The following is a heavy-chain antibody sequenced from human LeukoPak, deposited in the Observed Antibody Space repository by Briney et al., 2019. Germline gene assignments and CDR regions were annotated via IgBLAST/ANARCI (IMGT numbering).Heavy chain of an antibody. Sequence: PSETLSLTCTVSGYSISSGYYWGWIRQPPGKGLEWMGSIYHSGSTYYNPSLKSRVTISVDTSKNQFSLKLSSVTAADTAVYYCARGHGDGYNYYYYYMDVWGKGTTVTVSS. V-gene: IGHV4-38-2*02. CDR1: GYSISSGYY. CDR3: ARGHGDGYNYYYYYMDV. J-gene: IGHJ6*03. CDR2: IYHSGST. D-gene: IGHD5-24*01.